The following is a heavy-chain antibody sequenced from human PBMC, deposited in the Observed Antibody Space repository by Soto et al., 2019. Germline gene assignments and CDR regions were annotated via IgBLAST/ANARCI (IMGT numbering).Heavy chain of an antibody. CDR1: GGSISSYY. J-gene: IGHJ6*02. CDR3: ARGDPLLWFGEKVYYGMDV. D-gene: IGHD3-10*01. V-gene: IGHV4-59*12. Sequence: SETLSLTCTVSGGSISSYYWSWIRQPPGKGLEWIGYIYYSGSTYYNPSLKSRVTISVDTSKNQFSLKLSSVTAADTAVYYCARGDPLLWFGEKVYYGMDVWGQGTTVTVSS. CDR2: IYYSGST.